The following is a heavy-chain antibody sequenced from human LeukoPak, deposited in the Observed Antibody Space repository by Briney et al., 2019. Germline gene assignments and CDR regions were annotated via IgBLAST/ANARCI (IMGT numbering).Heavy chain of an antibody. D-gene: IGHD6-13*01. CDR3: ARHPGIGYSSSWVDY. CDR2: IYYSGST. J-gene: IGHJ4*02. V-gene: IGHV4-39*01. CDR1: GGSISSSSYY. Sequence: SETLSLTCTVSGGSISSSSYYWGWIRQPPGKGLEWIGSIYYSGSTYYNPSLKSRVTISVDASKNQFSLKLSSVTAADTAVYYCARHPGIGYSSSWVDYWGQGTLVTVSS.